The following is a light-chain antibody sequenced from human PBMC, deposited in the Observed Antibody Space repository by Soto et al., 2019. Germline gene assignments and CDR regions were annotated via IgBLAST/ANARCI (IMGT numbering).Light chain of an antibody. V-gene: IGKV3-15*01. Sequence: EIFMTQSPATLSVSPGEKVILSCRASESVGSTLAWYQQKPGQAPRLLIRGASTRATGVPARFSGSGSGTEFTLTISSRQSEDFAVYYCQQYSTSLTFGGGTTLEIK. J-gene: IGKJ4*02. CDR2: GAS. CDR1: ESVGST. CDR3: QQYSTSLT.